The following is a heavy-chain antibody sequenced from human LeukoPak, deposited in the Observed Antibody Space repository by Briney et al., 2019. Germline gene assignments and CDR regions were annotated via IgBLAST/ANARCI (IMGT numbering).Heavy chain of an antibody. CDR1: GGAISNDNYY. J-gene: IGHJ4*02. V-gene: IGHV4-39*01. Sequence: SETLSLTRTVSGGAISNDNYYWGWIRQPPGKGLEWIASINYSGTTYYNPSLNSRVSISVDTSKTQLSLRLSSVTAADTAVYYCARLSDYWGQGILVTVSS. CDR3: ARLSDY. CDR2: INYSGTT.